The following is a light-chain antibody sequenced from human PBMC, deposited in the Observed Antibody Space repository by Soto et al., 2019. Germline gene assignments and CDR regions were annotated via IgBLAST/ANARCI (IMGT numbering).Light chain of an antibody. CDR3: QQYNNWPPLT. J-gene: IGKJ4*01. Sequence: EIVMSQSPATLSVSPGERAILSCRASQSVSNNLAWYQQKPGQAPRLLIYAASTRATGIPARFSGSGSATEFTLTISSLQSEDFAVYYCQQYNNWPPLTFGGGTKVEIK. CDR1: QSVSNN. CDR2: AAS. V-gene: IGKV3-15*01.